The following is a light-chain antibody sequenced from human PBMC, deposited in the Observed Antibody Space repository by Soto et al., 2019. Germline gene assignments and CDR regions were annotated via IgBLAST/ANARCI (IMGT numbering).Light chain of an antibody. Sequence: EIVLTQFPGTLSLPPGERATLSCRASQSVASNYLAWYQQRPGQAPRLLIFGASSRATGIPDKFSGSGSGTDFTLTISRLDPDDFAVYYCQHYGGSSWTFGQGTKVDIK. CDR3: QHYGGSSWT. V-gene: IGKV3-20*01. CDR1: QSVASNY. J-gene: IGKJ1*01. CDR2: GAS.